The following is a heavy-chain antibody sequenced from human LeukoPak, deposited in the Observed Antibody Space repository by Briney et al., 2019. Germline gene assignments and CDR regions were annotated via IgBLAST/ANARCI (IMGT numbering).Heavy chain of an antibody. CDR3: ARDHYGDYADAFDI. D-gene: IGHD4-17*01. Sequence: SETLSLTCAVSGGSISSSSYYWGWIRQPPGKGLEWIGSIYYSGSTYYNPSLKSRVTISVDTSKNQFSLKLSSVTAADTAVYYCARDHYGDYADAFDIWGQGTMVTVSS. CDR1: GGSISSSSYY. J-gene: IGHJ3*02. V-gene: IGHV4-39*02. CDR2: IYYSGST.